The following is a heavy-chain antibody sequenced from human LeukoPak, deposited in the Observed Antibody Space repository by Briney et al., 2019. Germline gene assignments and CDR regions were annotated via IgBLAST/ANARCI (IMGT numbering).Heavy chain of an antibody. V-gene: IGHV4-59*08. CDR1: GGSISSYY. CDR3: ARPNHRRYFDY. D-gene: IGHD1-14*01. Sequence: SETLSLTCTVSGGSISSYYWSWIRQPPGKGLEWIGYIYYSGSTYYNPSLKSRVTISVDTSKNQFSLKLSSVTAADTAVYYCARPNHRRYFDYWGQGTLVTVSS. J-gene: IGHJ4*02. CDR2: IYYSGST.